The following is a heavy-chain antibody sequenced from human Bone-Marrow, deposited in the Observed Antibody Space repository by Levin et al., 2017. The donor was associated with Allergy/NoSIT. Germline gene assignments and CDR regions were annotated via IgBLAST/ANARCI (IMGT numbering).Heavy chain of an antibody. D-gene: IGHD3-3*01. J-gene: IGHJ3*01. Sequence: GGSLRLSCAVSGFTFTNAWMSWVRQRPGKGLEWVGRIKSKASGGTADYAAPVKGRFTISRDDSKNTLYLQMNSLKTEDTAVYYCTTGSIFGVVTYAEDFWGQGTMVTVSS. CDR3: TTGSIFGVVTYAEDF. CDR2: IKSKASGGTA. V-gene: IGHV3-15*01. CDR1: GFTFTNAW.